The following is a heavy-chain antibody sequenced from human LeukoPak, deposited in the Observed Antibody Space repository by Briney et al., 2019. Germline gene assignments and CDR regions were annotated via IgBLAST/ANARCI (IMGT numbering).Heavy chain of an antibody. Sequence: SETLSLTCAVCGGSFSGYYWSWIRQPPGKGLEWIGEINHSGSTNYNPSLKSRVTISVDTSKNQFSLKLSSVTAADTAVYYCALTMVRGVISGEYVYWGQGTLVTVSS. V-gene: IGHV4-34*01. CDR2: INHSGST. J-gene: IGHJ4*02. D-gene: IGHD3-10*01. CDR1: GGSFSGYY. CDR3: ALTMVRGVISGEYVY.